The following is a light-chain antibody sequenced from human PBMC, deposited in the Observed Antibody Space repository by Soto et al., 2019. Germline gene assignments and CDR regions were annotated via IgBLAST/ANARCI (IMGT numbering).Light chain of an antibody. CDR3: QQYNNWPRT. Sequence: IVLTQSPATLSLSPGERATLSCRASQSIGTFFAWYQQKPGQAPRLLIYGASTRATGIPARFSGSGSGTEFTLTISSLQSEDFAVYYCQQYNNWPRTFGQGTKVDTK. CDR1: QSIGTF. CDR2: GAS. J-gene: IGKJ1*01. V-gene: IGKV3-15*01.